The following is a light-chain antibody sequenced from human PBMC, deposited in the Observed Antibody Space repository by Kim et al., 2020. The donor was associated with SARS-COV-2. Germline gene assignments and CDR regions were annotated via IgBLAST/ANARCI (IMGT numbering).Light chain of an antibody. CDR2: GAS. CDR3: QQYNGYPYT. V-gene: IGKV1-16*02. CDR1: QGINNY. Sequence: DIQMTQYPSSLSASVGDRITMTCRASQGINNYLAWFQQRPGRAPRSLIYGASNLQSGVPSKFSGSGFGTDFTLTITNLQPEDFATYYCQQYNGYPYTFGQGTKLEI. J-gene: IGKJ2*01.